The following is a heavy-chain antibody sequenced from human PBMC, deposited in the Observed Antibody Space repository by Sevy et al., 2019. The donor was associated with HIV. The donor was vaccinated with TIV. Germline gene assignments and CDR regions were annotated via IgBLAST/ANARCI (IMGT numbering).Heavy chain of an antibody. CDR2: MCYDGSNE. J-gene: IGHJ6*02. CDR3: ARDNLALDV. V-gene: IGHV3-33*01. Sequence: GGSLRLSCAASGFTLSNNHMHWVRQAPGKGLEWVAAMCYDGSNEYYADSVKGRFTISRDNSKNTLDLQMNSLRAEDTAVYYCARDNLALDVWGQGTTVTVSS. CDR1: GFTLSNNH.